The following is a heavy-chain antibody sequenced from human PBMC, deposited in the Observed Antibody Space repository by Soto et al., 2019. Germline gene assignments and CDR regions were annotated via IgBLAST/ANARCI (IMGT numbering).Heavy chain of an antibody. Sequence: QVQLQQWGAGLLKPSETLSLTCAVYGGSFSGYYWSWIRQPPGKGLEWIGEINHSGSTNYNPSLKSRVTISVDTSKNQFSLKLSSVTAADTAVYYCARGRIAVAGPENYYYYMDVWGKGTTVTVSS. CDR2: INHSGST. D-gene: IGHD6-19*01. V-gene: IGHV4-34*01. CDR1: GGSFSGYY. J-gene: IGHJ6*03. CDR3: ARGRIAVAGPENYYYYMDV.